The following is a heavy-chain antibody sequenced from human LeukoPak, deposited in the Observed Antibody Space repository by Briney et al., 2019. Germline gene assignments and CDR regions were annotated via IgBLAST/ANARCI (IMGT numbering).Heavy chain of an antibody. J-gene: IGHJ4*02. CDR3: ARGRSGLAAAGTYDY. D-gene: IGHD6-13*01. V-gene: IGHV1-8*01. CDR2: INPNSGRT. Sequence: GASVKVSCKASGYTFTSSDINWVRQAAGQGLEWMGWINPNSGRTGYAQKFQGRVTMTASTSINTAYMELSSLRFDDTAVYYCARGRSGLAAAGTYDYWGQGTLITVSS. CDR1: GYTFTSSD.